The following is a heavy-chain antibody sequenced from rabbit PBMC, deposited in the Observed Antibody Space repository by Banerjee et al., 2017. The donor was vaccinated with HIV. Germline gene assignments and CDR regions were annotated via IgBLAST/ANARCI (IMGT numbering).Heavy chain of an antibody. Sequence: QEQLEESGGGLVQPGGSLTLSCKASGFDFSNYYMTWVRQAPGKGLEWIACINSNTGNTVYASWAKGPFTISKTSSTTVTLQMTSLTAADTATYFCAREGYGDGTGDHDLWGQGTLVTV. CDR3: AREGYGDGTGDHDL. V-gene: IGHV1S45*01. CDR2: INSNTGNT. J-gene: IGHJ3*01. CDR1: GFDFSNYYM. D-gene: IGHD7-1*01.